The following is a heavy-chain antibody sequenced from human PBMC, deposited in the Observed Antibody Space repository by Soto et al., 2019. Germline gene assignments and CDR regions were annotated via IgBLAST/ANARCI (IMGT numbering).Heavy chain of an antibody. CDR2: ISYDGSNK. CDR1: GFTFSSYG. D-gene: IGHD1-26*01. J-gene: IGHJ4*02. CDR3: AKELGCSPGRY. Sequence: QVQLVESGGGVVQPGRSLRLSCAASGFTFSSYGMHWVRQAPGKGLEWVAVISYDGSNKYYADSVKGRFTISRDNSKNTLYLQMNSLRAEDTAVYYCAKELGCSPGRYWGQGTLVTVSS. V-gene: IGHV3-30*18.